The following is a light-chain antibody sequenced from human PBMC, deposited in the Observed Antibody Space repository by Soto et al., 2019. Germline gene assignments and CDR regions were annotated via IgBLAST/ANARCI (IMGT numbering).Light chain of an antibody. CDR3: QQSYSTPRT. Sequence: DIQMTQSSSSLSASVGDRVTITCRASQSITTYLNWYQQKPGKAPKLLIYAASSLQSGVPSRFRGSGSGTDFTLTISSLQPEDFATYYWQQSYSTPRTFGQGTKVDIK. J-gene: IGKJ1*01. CDR2: AAS. V-gene: IGKV1-39*01. CDR1: QSITTY.